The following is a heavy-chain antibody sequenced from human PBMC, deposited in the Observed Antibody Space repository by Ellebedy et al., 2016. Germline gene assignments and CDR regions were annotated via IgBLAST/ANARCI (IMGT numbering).Heavy chain of an antibody. CDR3: ARVGRAGRISYYYYGMDV. V-gene: IGHV1-69*13. J-gene: IGHJ6*02. D-gene: IGHD5-24*01. Sequence: SVKVSXKASGGTFSSYAISWVRQAPGQGLEWMGGIIPIFGTANYAQKFQGRVTITADESTSTAYMELSSLRSEDTAVYYCARVGRAGRISYYYYGMDVWGQGTTVTVSS. CDR1: GGTFSSYA. CDR2: IIPIFGTA.